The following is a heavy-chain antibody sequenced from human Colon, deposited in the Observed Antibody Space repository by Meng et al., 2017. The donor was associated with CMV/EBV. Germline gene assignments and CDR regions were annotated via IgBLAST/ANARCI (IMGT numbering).Heavy chain of an antibody. J-gene: IGHJ4*02. CDR3: ARAPGNYVSPYYFDF. Sequence: GGSLRLSCAASGFTFTDYSINWVRQAPGKGLEWVSSISSRSTYISYADSVKGRFTVSRDDAKNSLYLQMDSLRAEDTAVYYCARAPGNYVSPYYFDFWGQGTLVTVS. D-gene: IGHD3-16*01. V-gene: IGHV3-21*01. CDR2: ISSRSTYI. CDR1: GFTFTDYS.